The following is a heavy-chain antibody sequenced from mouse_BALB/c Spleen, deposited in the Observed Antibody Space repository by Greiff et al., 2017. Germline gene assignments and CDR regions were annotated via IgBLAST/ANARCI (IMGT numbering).Heavy chain of an antibody. V-gene: IGHV1S135*01. J-gene: IGHJ3*01. CDR2: IDPFNGGT. CDR3: ARAYDGYYSSWFAY. Sequence: VQLQQSGPELMKPGASVKISCKASGYSFTSYYMHWVKQSHGKSLEWIGYIDPFNGGTSYNQKFKGKATLTVDKSSSTAYMHLSSLTSEDSAVYYCARAYDGYYSSWFAYWGQGTLVTVSA. CDR1: GYSFTSYY. D-gene: IGHD2-3*01.